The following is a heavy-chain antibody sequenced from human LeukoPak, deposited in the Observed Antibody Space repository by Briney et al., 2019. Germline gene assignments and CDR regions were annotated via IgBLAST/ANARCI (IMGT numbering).Heavy chain of an antibody. CDR3: ATHSGVGSYGYGGY. Sequence: GASVKVSCKASGYTFTSYGISWVRQAPGQGLEWMGWISAYNGNTNYAQKLQGRVTMTTDTSTSTAYMELRSLRSDDTAVYYCATHSGVGSYGYGGYWGQGTLVTVSS. V-gene: IGHV1-18*01. D-gene: IGHD5-18*01. J-gene: IGHJ4*02. CDR2: ISAYNGNT. CDR1: GYTFTSYG.